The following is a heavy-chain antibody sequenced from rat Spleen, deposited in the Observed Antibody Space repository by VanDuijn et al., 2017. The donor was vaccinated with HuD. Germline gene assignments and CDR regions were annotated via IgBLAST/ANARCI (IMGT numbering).Heavy chain of an antibody. Sequence: QVQLKESGPGLVQPSQTLSLTCTVSGFSLTSYHVHWVRQPPGKGLEWMGRMTYNGDTSYNSALKSRLSISRDTAKSQVFLKMNNLQTEDTAMYFCATQHYYDGYYRDYWGQGVMVTVSS. D-gene: IGHD1-12*03. CDR1: GFSLTSYH. J-gene: IGHJ2*01. CDR3: ATQHYYDGYYRDY. V-gene: IGHV2-63*01. CDR2: MTYNGDT.